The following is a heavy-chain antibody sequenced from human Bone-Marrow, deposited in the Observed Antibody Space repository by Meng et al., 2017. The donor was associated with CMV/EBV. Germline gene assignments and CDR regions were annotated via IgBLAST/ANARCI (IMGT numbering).Heavy chain of an antibody. Sequence: SETLSLTCTVSGGSISSYYWSWIRQPPGKGLEWIGYIYYSGSTNYNPSLKSRVTISVDTSKNQFSLKLSSVTAADTAVYYCARNGGDDAFDIWGQGTMATFSS. CDR1: GGSISSYY. CDR2: IYYSGST. CDR3: ARNGGDDAFDI. J-gene: IGHJ3*02. V-gene: IGHV4-59*01. D-gene: IGHD2-21*01.